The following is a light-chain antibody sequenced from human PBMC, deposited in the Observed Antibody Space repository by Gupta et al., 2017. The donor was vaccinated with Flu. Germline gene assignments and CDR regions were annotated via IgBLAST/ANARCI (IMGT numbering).Light chain of an antibody. CDR3: QQYNNWPPWT. CDR2: GGP. CDR1: QSVSSS. Sequence: VITKSRVTLYVSPGDRATLSCRASQSVSSSLAWYQQKPGQAPRVLSYGGPIRAIGIPARSSGSGSGTEFTLTISSLQSEDFAVYYCQQYNNWPPWTFGQGTKVEIK. J-gene: IGKJ1*01. V-gene: IGKV3-15*01.